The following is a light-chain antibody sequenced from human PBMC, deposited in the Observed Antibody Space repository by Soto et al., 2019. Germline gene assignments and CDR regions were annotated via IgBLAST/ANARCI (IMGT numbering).Light chain of an antibody. CDR3: SSYTDTNTLV. Sequence: QSVLTQPATVSGSPGQSITISCTGTSSDVGTYNLVSWYQQHPGKAPKLFIYDVSNRPSGVSNRFSGSKSGNTASLTISGLQAEDEAFYYCSSYTDTNTLVFGGGTKVTVL. V-gene: IGLV2-14*02. J-gene: IGLJ3*02. CDR1: SSDVGTYNL. CDR2: DVS.